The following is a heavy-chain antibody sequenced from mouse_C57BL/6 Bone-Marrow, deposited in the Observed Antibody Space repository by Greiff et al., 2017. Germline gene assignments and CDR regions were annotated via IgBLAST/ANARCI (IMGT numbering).Heavy chain of an antibody. V-gene: IGHV1-81*01. CDR3: ARGGYWYFDV. Sequence: VMLVESGAELARPGASVKLSCKASGYTFTSYGISWVKQRTGQGLEWIGEIYPRSGNTYYNEKFKGKATLTADKSSSTAYMELRSLTSEDSAVYFCARGGYWYFDVWGTGTTVTVSS. CDR2: IYPRSGNT. J-gene: IGHJ1*03. CDR1: GYTFTSYG.